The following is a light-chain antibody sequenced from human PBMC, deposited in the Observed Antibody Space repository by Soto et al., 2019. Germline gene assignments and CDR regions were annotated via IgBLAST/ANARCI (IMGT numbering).Light chain of an antibody. Sequence: QSVLTQPASVSGSPGQSIAISCTGTRSDVGAYSYVSWYQQHPGKAPKLMISEVTNRPSGVSDRFSGSKSGNTASLTISGLQAEDEADYYCSSFTSRFTFVFGTGTKVTVL. CDR3: SSFTSRFTFV. J-gene: IGLJ1*01. CDR1: RSDVGAYSY. V-gene: IGLV2-14*01. CDR2: EVT.